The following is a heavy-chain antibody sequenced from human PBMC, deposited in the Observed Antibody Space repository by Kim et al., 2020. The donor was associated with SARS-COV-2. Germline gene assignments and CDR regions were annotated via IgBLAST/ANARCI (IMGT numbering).Heavy chain of an antibody. Sequence: GGSLRLSCAASGFTFSSYSMNWVRQAPGKGLEWVSSISSSSSYIYYADSVKGRFTISRDNAKNSLYLQMNSLRAEDTAVYYCARDRSRDSSGYYYSNWYFDLWGRGTLVTVSS. CDR2: ISSSSSYI. D-gene: IGHD3-22*01. CDR1: GFTFSSYS. J-gene: IGHJ2*01. CDR3: ARDRSRDSSGYYYSNWYFDL. V-gene: IGHV3-21*01.